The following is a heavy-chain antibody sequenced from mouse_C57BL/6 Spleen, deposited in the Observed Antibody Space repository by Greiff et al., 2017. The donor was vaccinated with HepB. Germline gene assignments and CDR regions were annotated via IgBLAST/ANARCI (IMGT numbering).Heavy chain of an antibody. CDR3: ARSGGGNYFDY. CDR2: IYPGDGDT. CDR1: GYAFSSSW. D-gene: IGHD4-1*01. V-gene: IGHV1-82*01. J-gene: IGHJ2*01. Sequence: QVQLQQSGPELVKPGASVKISCKASGYAFSSSWMNWVKQRPGKGLEWIGRIYPGDGDTNYNGKFKGKATLTADKSSSTAYMQLSSLTSEDSAVYFCARSGGGNYFDYWGQGTTLTVSS.